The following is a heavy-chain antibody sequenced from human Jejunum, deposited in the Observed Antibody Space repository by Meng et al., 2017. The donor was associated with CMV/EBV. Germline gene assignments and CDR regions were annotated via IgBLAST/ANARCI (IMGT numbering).Heavy chain of an antibody. CDR2: IYYTGLT. Sequence: QLQLQESGPGLVKPSETLSLTCSVSDGAITNRNYDWDWIRQPPGKGLEWIGSIYYTGLTYKNPSLKSRVTISVDTSKNQFSLTLTSVTAADTAVYYCAGEHTTSGPPYNWFDPWGQGILVTVSS. D-gene: IGHD3-10*01. CDR3: AGEHTTSGPPYNWFDP. J-gene: IGHJ5*02. V-gene: IGHV4-39*07. CDR1: DGAITNRNYD.